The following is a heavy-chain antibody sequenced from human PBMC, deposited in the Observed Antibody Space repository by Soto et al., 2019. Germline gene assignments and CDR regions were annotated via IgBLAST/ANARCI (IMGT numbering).Heavy chain of an antibody. V-gene: IGHV3-23*01. CDR3: AKDNAVVVPAAIGY. CDR2: ISGSGGST. D-gene: IGHD2-2*01. J-gene: IGHJ4*02. Sequence: GGSLRLSCGASGFAFSSFAMSWVRQAPGKGLEWVSAISGSGGSTYYADSVKGRFTISRDNSKNTLYLQMNSLRAEDTAVYYCAKDNAVVVPAAIGYWGQGTLVTVSS. CDR1: GFAFSSFA.